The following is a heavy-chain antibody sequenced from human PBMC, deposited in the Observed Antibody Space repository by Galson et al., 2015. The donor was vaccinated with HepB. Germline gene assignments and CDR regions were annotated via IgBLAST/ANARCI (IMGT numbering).Heavy chain of an antibody. V-gene: IGHV1-69*10. CDR2: IIPILGIA. CDR3: ARALAGVGARSQGLDY. Sequence: SVKVSCKASGGPFSSYTISWVRQAPGQGLEWMGGIIPILGIANYAQKFQGRVTFTADKSTSTAYMELSSLRSDDTAVYYCARALAGVGARSQGLDYWGQGTLVTVSS. CDR1: GGPFSSYT. D-gene: IGHD1-26*01. J-gene: IGHJ4*02.